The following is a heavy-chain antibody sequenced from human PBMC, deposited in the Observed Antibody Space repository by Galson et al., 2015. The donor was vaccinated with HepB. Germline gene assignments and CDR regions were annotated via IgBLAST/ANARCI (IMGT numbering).Heavy chain of an antibody. CDR2: TYYRSKWYN. V-gene: IGHV6-1*01. Sequence: CAISGDSVSSNSATWNWIRQSPSRGLEWLGRTYYRSKWYNDYAVSVKSRITINPDTSKNQFSLQLNSVTPEDTAVYYCTSALRRYSSSWYIFDDWGQGTLVTVSS. CDR3: TSALRRYSSSWYIFDD. J-gene: IGHJ4*02. CDR1: GDSVSSNSAT. D-gene: IGHD6-13*01.